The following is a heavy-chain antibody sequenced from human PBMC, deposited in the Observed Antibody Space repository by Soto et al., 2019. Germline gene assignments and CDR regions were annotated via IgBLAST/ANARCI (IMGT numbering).Heavy chain of an antibody. V-gene: IGHV1-18*01. CDR1: GYTFTNFG. CDR2: ISAYNGNT. CDR3: AREGTPIDY. D-gene: IGHD1-7*01. J-gene: IGHJ4*02. Sequence: GASVKVSCKASGYTFTNFGISWVRQAPGQGLEWMGWISAYNGNTNYAQNFQGRVTMTTDTSTSTAYMELRSLRSGETAVYYCAREGTPIDYWGQGTLVTVSS.